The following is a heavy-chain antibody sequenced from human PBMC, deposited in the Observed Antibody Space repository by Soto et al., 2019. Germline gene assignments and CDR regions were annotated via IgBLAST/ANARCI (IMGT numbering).Heavy chain of an antibody. D-gene: IGHD3-22*01. CDR3: AITEYYYESSGYFRPFVDY. Sequence: SETLCLTCAVYGGSFSGYYWCWVGQPPGKGLEWIGEINHSGSTNYNPSLKSRGTISVDTSKNQFSLKLSSVTAADTAVYYCAITEYYYESSGYFRPFVDYWGQGTLVTVSS. CDR1: GGSFSGYY. V-gene: IGHV4-34*01. CDR2: INHSGST. J-gene: IGHJ4*02.